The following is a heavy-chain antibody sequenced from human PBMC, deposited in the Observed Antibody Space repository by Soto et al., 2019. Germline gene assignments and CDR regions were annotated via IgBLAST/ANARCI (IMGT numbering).Heavy chain of an antibody. Sequence: QVQLVQSGAEVKKPGSSVKVSCKASGGTFSSYTISWVRQAPVQGLEWMGRIIPILGIANYAQKFQGRVTITADKSTSTAYMELSSLRSEDTAVYYCARAGYSSPLLEDYWGQGTLVTVSS. J-gene: IGHJ4*02. CDR3: ARAGYSSPLLEDY. D-gene: IGHD6-13*01. CDR1: GGTFSSYT. CDR2: IIPILGIA. V-gene: IGHV1-69*02.